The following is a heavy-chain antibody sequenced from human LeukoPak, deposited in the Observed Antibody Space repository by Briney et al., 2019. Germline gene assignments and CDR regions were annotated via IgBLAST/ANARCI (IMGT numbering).Heavy chain of an antibody. J-gene: IGHJ3*02. V-gene: IGHV4-59*01. Sequence: SETLSLTCTVSGGSISYYYWSWIRQPLGKGLEWIGYIYYSGSTNYTNYNPSLKSRVTISVDTSKNQFSLKLSSLTAADTAVYYCASFLVSNAFDIWGQGTIVTVSS. CDR1: GGSISYYY. CDR2: IYYSGSTNYT. CDR3: ASFLVSNAFDI. D-gene: IGHD5/OR15-5a*01.